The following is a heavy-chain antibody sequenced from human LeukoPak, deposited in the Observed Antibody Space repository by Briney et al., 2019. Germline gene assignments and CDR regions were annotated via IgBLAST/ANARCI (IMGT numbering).Heavy chain of an antibody. CDR3: PPELAYCGGDCRYDAFDI. V-gene: IGHV3-30*02. D-gene: IGHD2-21*02. J-gene: IGHJ3*02. CDR2: IRYDGSNK. Sequence: GGSLRLSCAASGFTFSSYGMHWVRQAPGKGLEWVAFIRYDGSNKYYADSVKGRFTISRDNSKNTLYLQMNSLRAEDTAVYYCPPELAYCGGDCRYDAFDIWGQGTMVTVSS. CDR1: GFTFSSYG.